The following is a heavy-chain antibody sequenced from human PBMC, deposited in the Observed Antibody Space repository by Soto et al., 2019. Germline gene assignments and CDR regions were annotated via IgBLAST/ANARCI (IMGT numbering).Heavy chain of an antibody. D-gene: IGHD3-10*01. CDR2: INAGNGNT. J-gene: IGHJ4*02. V-gene: IGHV1-3*01. CDR3: ARCAANVLLWFGEFDY. Sequence: QVQLVQSGAEVKKPGASVKVSCKASGYTFTSYAMHWVRQAPGQRLEWMEWINAGNGNTKYSQKFQGRVTITRDTSASTAYMELSSLRSEDTAVYYCARCAANVLLWFGEFDYWGQGTLVTVSS. CDR1: GYTFTSYA.